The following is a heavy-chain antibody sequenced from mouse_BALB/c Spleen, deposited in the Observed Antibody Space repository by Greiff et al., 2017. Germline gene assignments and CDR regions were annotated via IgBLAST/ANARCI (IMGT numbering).Heavy chain of an antibody. V-gene: IGHV5-4*02. J-gene: IGHJ3*01. D-gene: IGHD2-4*01. CDR3: ANGDYDDGFAY. CDR1: GFTFSDYY. Sequence: EVNVVESGGGLVKPGGSLKLSCAASGFTFSDYYMYWVRQTPEKRLVWVATISDGGSYTYYPDSVKGRFTISRDNAKNNLYLQMSSLKSEDTAMYYCANGDYDDGFAYWGQGTLVTVSA. CDR2: ISDGGSYT.